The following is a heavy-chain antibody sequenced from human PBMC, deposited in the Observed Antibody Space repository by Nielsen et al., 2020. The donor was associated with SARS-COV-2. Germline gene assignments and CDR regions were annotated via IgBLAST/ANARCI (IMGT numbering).Heavy chain of an antibody. V-gene: IGHV7-4-1*02. Sequence: ASVKVSCKASGYTFSTYGMNWVRQAPGQGLEWMGWINTKTGNPTYAQAFTGRFVFSLDTSVSTAYLQITSLKAEDTAVYYCAKNYDYVSDYWGQGTLVSVSS. CDR2: INTKTGNP. D-gene: IGHD3-16*01. J-gene: IGHJ4*02. CDR3: AKNYDYVSDY. CDR1: GYTFSTYG.